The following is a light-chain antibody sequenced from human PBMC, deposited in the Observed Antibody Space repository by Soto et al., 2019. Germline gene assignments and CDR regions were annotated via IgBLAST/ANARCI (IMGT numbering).Light chain of an antibody. CDR1: QSVSSN. V-gene: IGKV3-15*01. Sequence: EIVMTQSPATLSVSPGERATLSCRASQSVSSNLAWYQQKPGQAPRLLIYGASTRATGIPARFSGSGSGTEFTLTISSLQSEDFAVSYCQHYNESPRTFGQGTKVEIK. CDR2: GAS. J-gene: IGKJ1*01. CDR3: QHYNESPRT.